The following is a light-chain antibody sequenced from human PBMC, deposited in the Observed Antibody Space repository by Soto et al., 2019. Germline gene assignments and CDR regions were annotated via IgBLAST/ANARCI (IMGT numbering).Light chain of an antibody. CDR3: SSYTSSSTYV. J-gene: IGLJ1*01. Sequence: QSVLTQPASVSGSPGQSITISCTGTRSDVGGYNYVYWHQQHPGKAPELMIYDVTNRPSGVSDRFSGSKSGNTASLTISGLQAEDEADYYCSSYTSSSTYVFGAGTKVTVL. V-gene: IGLV2-14*01. CDR1: RSDVGGYNY. CDR2: DVT.